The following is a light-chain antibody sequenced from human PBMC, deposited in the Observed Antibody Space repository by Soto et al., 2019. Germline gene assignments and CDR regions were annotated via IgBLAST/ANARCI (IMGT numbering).Light chain of an antibody. CDR3: MQGTHWPWT. J-gene: IGKJ1*01. V-gene: IGKV2-30*02. CDR2: EVS. Sequence: DVVMTQSPLSLPVTLGQPASISCRSSQSLMHSDGNTYLNWFQQRPGQSPRRLIYEVSDRDSGVPDRFSGSGSGTDFTLKISRVDAEDVGVYYCMQGTHWPWTFGQGTEVEIK. CDR1: QSLMHSDGNTY.